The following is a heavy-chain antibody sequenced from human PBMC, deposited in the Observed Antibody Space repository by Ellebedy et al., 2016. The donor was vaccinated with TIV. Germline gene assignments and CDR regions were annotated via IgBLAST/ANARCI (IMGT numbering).Heavy chain of an antibody. Sequence: GESLKISXAASGFTFSTYGMSWVRQAPGKGLEWVANIKQDGGDKYYVDSVKGRFTISRDNAKNSLYLQMNSLRAEDTAVYYCARALGGGHCYWGQGTLVTVSS. CDR3: ARALGGGHCY. CDR1: GFTFSTYG. V-gene: IGHV3-7*01. CDR2: IKQDGGDK. J-gene: IGHJ4*02. D-gene: IGHD2-21*02.